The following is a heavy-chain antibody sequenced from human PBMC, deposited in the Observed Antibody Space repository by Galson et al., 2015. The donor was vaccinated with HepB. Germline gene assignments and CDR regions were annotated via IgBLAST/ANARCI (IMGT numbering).Heavy chain of an antibody. J-gene: IGHJ4*02. CDR1: RFTFSDYY. Sequence: SLRLSCAASRFTFSDYYMTWIRQAPGKGLEWLSYISGGATYTNYADSVKGRFTISRDNAKNSLYLHMRSLRDDDTAVYYCARDAPSDYGAHAHFDYWGQGPVVTVSS. CDR2: ISGGATYT. V-gene: IGHV3-11*06. CDR3: ARDAPSDYGAHAHFDY. D-gene: IGHD4-17*01.